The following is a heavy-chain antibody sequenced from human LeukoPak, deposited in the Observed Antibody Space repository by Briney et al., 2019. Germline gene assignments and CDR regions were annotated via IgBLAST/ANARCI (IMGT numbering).Heavy chain of an antibody. CDR1: GGSITSYY. CDR2: IYYSGST. D-gene: IGHD2-2*01. Sequence: SETLSLTCTVSGGSITSYYWSWIRQPPGKGLEWIGYIYYSGSTYYNPSLKSRVTISVDTSKNQFSLKLSSVTAADTAVYYCARDIVVVPAAMMGGAFDIWGQGTMVTVSS. CDR3: ARDIVVVPAAMMGGAFDI. J-gene: IGHJ3*02. V-gene: IGHV4-59*12.